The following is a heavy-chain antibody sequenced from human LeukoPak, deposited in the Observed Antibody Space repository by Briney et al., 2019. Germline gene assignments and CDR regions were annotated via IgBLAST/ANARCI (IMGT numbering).Heavy chain of an antibody. CDR2: ISGSGGST. D-gene: IGHD6-13*01. J-gene: IGHJ1*01. CDR3: AKFSGAAVGSFYFQH. V-gene: IGHV3-23*01. Sequence: GGSLRLSCAASGFTFSSYALSWVRQAPGKGLEWVSDISGSGGSTYYADSVKGQFTISRDNSKNTLYLQMNSLRAEDTAVYYCAKFSGAAVGSFYFQHWGQGTLVTVSS. CDR1: GFTFSSYA.